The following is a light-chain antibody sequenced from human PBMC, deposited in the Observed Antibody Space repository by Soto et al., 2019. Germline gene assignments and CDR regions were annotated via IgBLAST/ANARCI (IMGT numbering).Light chain of an antibody. CDR1: QSVNNNY. V-gene: IGKV3-20*01. Sequence: EIVLTHSPGTLSLSPGERATLSFSSSQSVNNNYLGWYQQKPGQAPRLLIYGASNRATGIPDRFSGSGSGTDFTLTISRLEPEDFAVYYCQQYGSSGTFGQGTKVDI. CDR2: GAS. CDR3: QQYGSSGT. J-gene: IGKJ1*01.